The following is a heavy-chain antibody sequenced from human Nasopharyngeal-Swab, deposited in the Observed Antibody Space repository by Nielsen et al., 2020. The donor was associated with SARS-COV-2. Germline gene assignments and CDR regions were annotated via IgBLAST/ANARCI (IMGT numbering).Heavy chain of an antibody. CDR2: NSGSGGST. V-gene: IGHV3-23*01. D-gene: IGHD3-9*01. CDR3: AKAPAAYYDILIGYYYYGTDV. Sequence: GEAPKISCAASGFTFSRYAMSWVRQAPGKGREGVSANSGSGGSTYYADSVKGRFTISRDNSKNTLYLQMNSLRAEDTAVYYCAKAPAAYYDILIGYYYYGTDVWGQGTTVTVSS. J-gene: IGHJ6*02. CDR1: GFTFSRYA.